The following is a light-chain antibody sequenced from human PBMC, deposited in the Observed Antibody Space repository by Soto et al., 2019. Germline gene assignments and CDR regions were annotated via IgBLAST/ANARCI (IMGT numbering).Light chain of an antibody. CDR3: QRYTTSSWT. CDR1: QNIRNG. V-gene: IGKV1-5*03. Sequence: DIQMTQSPSTLSASVGDRVTITCRASQNIRNGMAWFQQRPGKAPKLLIYGASILESGVPTRFSGSGFGTEFTLTISSLQPDDIATYYCQRYTTSSWTFGQGTKVEIK. CDR2: GAS. J-gene: IGKJ1*01.